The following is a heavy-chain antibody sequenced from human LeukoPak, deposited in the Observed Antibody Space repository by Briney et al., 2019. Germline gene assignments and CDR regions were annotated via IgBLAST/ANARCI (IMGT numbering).Heavy chain of an antibody. CDR3: ARDYDYVWGSYRYGFDY. CDR1: GFTFSSYW. Sequence: PGGSLRLSCAASGFTFSSYWMSWVRQAPGKGLGWVANIKQDGSEKYYVDSVKGRFTISRDNAKNSLYLQMNSLRAEDTAVYYCARDYDYVWGSYRYGFDYWGQGTLVTVSS. V-gene: IGHV3-7*01. CDR2: IKQDGSEK. D-gene: IGHD3-16*02. J-gene: IGHJ4*02.